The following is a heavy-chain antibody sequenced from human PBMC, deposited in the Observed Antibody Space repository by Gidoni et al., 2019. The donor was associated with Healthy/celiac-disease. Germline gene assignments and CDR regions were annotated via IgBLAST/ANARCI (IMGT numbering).Heavy chain of an antibody. CDR3: ARDGIVVVVAATPGWFDP. CDR1: GFTFSRYS. Sequence: EVQLVASGGGLVKPGGSLRLSCAASGFTFSRYSMNWVRQAPGKGLEWVSSISSSSSYIYYADSVKGRFTISRDNAKNSLYLQMNSLRAEDTAVYYCARDGIVVVVAATPGWFDPWGQGTLVTVSS. V-gene: IGHV3-21*01. D-gene: IGHD2-15*01. CDR2: ISSSSSYI. J-gene: IGHJ5*02.